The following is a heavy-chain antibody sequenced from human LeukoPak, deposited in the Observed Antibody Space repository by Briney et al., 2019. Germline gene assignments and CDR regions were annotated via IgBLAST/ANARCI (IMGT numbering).Heavy chain of an antibody. CDR2: IRGDRTIT. D-gene: IGHD4-17*01. J-gene: IGHJ4*02. Sequence: GGSLRLSCAASGFSFSDDWMHGVRQGPGKGRGWLSSIRGDRTITNYAESVKGQFTVSRDNTKNTFFVQINNLRHEDAAIYYCERDDGEDLPFASWGQGTLVIVSS. V-gene: IGHV3-74*01. CDR3: ERDDGEDLPFAS. CDR1: GFSFSDDW.